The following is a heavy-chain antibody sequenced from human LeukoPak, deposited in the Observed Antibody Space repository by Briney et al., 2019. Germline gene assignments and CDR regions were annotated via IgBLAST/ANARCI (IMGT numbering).Heavy chain of an antibody. CDR3: ARHGGAAAGLNY. Sequence: SETLSLTCTVSGGSISGSGYYWGWIRQPPGKGLEWIGSVYDSGSTYYNPSLKSRVTIHVDTSKNQFSLGLSSVTAADTAEYYCARHGGAAAGLNYCGQGILVTVSS. CDR1: GGSISGSGYY. D-gene: IGHD6-13*01. CDR2: VYDSGST. J-gene: IGHJ4*02. V-gene: IGHV4-39*01.